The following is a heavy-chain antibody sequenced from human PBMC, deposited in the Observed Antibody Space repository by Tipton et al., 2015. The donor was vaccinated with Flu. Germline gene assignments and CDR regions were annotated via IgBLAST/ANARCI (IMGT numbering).Heavy chain of an antibody. CDR3: ATQLLQPGGRVHYWYFDL. CDR2: IYYSGGT. V-gene: IGHV4-59*01. J-gene: IGHJ2*01. D-gene: IGHD4-23*01. CDR1: GGSISSYY. Sequence: TLSLTCTVSGGSISSYYWSWIRQPPGKGLEWIGYIYYSGGTNYNPSLKSRVTISVDTSKNQFSLKLSSVTAADTAVYYCATQLLQPGGRVHYWYFDLWGRGTLVTVSS.